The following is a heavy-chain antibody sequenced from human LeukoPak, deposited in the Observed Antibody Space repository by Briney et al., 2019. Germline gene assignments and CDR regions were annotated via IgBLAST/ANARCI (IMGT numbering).Heavy chain of an antibody. CDR2: INHRGST. CDR3: ARDRHRITIFGVVIPTQYFDY. Sequence: PSETLSLTCAVYGGSLSGDYWSWIRQPPGKGLEWIWEINHRGSTNYNPSLKSRVTISVDTSKNQFSLKLSSVPAADTAVYYCARDRHRITIFGVVIPTQYFDYWGQGTLVTVSS. V-gene: IGHV4-34*01. D-gene: IGHD3-3*01. J-gene: IGHJ4*02. CDR1: GGSLSGDY.